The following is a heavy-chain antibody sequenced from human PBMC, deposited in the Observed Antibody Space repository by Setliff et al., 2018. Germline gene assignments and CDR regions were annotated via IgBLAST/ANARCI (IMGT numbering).Heavy chain of an antibody. J-gene: IGHJ4*02. CDR3: ARGGTYRYFDY. CDR2: VYYSGLT. CDR1: DGSLSTYY. Sequence: SETLSLTCTVSDGSLSTYYWSWIRQPPGKGLEFIGYVYYSGLTNYDPSLKSRVTMSVDSSKNQFSLKLSSVTAADTAVYYCARGGTYRYFDYWGRGALVTVSS. V-gene: IGHV4-59*01.